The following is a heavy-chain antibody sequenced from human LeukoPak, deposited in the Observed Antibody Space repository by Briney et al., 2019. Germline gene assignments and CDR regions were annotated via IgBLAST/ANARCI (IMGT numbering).Heavy chain of an antibody. CDR3: ARDRTGDAVAVDI. CDR1: GFTFGGYG. Sequence: TGGSLRLSCAASGFTFGGYGMSWVRQAPGKGLEWVSGINWNGGSTGYADSVNGRFTISRDNAKNSLYLQMNSLRAEDTALYYCARDRTGDAVAVDIWGQGTMDTVSS. V-gene: IGHV3-20*04. J-gene: IGHJ3*02. D-gene: IGHD3-10*01. CDR2: INWNGGST.